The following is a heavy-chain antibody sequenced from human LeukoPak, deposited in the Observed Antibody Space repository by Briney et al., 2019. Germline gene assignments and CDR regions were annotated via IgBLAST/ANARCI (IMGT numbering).Heavy chain of an antibody. Sequence: SETLSLTCTVSGGSISSYYWSWIRQPPGKGLEWIGYIYYTGSTNYSPSLKSRVTISVDTSKNQFSLKVSSVTAADTAVYYCARSDSSSWYPFDYWGQGTLVTVSS. CDR1: GGSISSYY. J-gene: IGHJ4*02. D-gene: IGHD6-13*01. CDR3: ARSDSSSWYPFDY. CDR2: IYYTGST. V-gene: IGHV4-59*01.